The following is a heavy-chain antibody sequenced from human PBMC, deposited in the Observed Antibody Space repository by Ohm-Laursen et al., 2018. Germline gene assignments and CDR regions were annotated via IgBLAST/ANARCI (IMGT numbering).Heavy chain of an antibody. V-gene: IGHV3-48*03. CDR3: ARVLDY. CDR1: GFTFSSYE. CDR2: ISAGGDTI. J-gene: IGHJ4*02. Sequence: GSLRLSCTASGFTFSSYEMNWVRQAPGKGLEWVSYISAGGDTIFYTDSVKGRFTISRDNAKNSLYLQMNSLRAEDTGVYYCARVLDYWGQGTVVTVSS.